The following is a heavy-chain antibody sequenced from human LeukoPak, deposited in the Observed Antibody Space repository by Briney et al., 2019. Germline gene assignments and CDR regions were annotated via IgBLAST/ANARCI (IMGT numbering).Heavy chain of an antibody. J-gene: IGHJ4*02. CDR2: IYYSGST. CDR3: ARGIAVAGTGFDY. V-gene: IGHV4-59*01. CDR1: GGSISGYY. D-gene: IGHD6-19*01. Sequence: SETLSLTCTVSGGSISGYYWSWIRQPPGKGLEWIGYIYYSGSTNYNPSLKSRVTISVDTSKNQFSLKLSSVTAADTAVYYCARGIAVAGTGFDYWGQGTLVTVSS.